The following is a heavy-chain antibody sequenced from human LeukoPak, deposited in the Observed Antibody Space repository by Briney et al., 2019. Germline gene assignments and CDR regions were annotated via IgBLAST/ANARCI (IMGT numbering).Heavy chain of an antibody. Sequence: ASVKVSCEPSGDTFTRYVISCGPQAPGQGREWMGWISAYNGNTNYAQKLQGRVTMTTDTSTSTAYMELRRLRSEAANGYHCARVCYGDLGANCDYWGQGTLVTVSS. V-gene: IGHV1-18*01. J-gene: IGHJ4*02. D-gene: IGHD4-17*01. CDR3: ARVCYGDLGANCDY. CDR2: ISAYNGNT. CDR1: GDTFTRYV.